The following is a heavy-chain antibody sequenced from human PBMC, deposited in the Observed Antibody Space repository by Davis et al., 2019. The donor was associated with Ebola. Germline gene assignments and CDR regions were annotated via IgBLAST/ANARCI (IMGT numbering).Heavy chain of an antibody. CDR2: IYHSGST. CDR1: GGSISSSNW. CDR3: ARGEHCSSTSCFMYYYYGMDV. J-gene: IGHJ6*02. Sequence: GTLSLTCAVSGGSISSSNWWSWVRQPPGKGLEWIGEIYHSGSTNYNPSLKSRVTISVDTSKNQFSLKLSYVTAADTAVYYCARGEHCSSTSCFMYYYYGMDVWGQGTTVTVSS. D-gene: IGHD2-2*01. V-gene: IGHV4-4*02.